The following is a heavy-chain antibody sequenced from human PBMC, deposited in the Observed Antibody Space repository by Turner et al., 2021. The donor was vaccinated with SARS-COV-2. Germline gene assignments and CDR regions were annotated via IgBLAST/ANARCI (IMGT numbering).Heavy chain of an antibody. CDR2: IYYSGST. D-gene: IGHD5-18*01. V-gene: IGHV4-39*01. CDR1: GGSISSRTYY. J-gene: IGHJ6*02. CDR3: ARRMDTAMDYYGMDV. Sequence: QLQLQESGPGLVKPSETLSLTCTVSGGSISSRTYYWGWIRQPPGKGLEWIGNIYYSGSTYSNPSLKSRVTISVDTSKNQFYLKLSSGTAADTAVYYCARRMDTAMDYYGMDVWGQGTTVTVSS.